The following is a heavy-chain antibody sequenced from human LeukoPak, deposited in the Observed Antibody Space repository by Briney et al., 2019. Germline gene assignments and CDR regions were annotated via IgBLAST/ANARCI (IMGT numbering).Heavy chain of an antibody. V-gene: IGHV4-59*01. D-gene: IGHD7-27*01. Sequence: SETLSLTCTVSGGSISSYYWSWIRQSPGKGLEWIGYIYHTGSTSYSPSLKSRVTISADTSQNQFSLKLSSVTAADTAVYYCASRKLGNDYWGQGTLVIVSS. CDR1: GGSISSYY. J-gene: IGHJ4*02. CDR3: ASRKLGNDY. CDR2: IYHTGST.